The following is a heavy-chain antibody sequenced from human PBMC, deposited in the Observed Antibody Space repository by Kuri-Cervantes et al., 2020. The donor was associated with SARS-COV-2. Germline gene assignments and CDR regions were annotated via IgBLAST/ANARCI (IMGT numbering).Heavy chain of an antibody. CDR3: AKGSSTMFGMVTSFDY. Sequence: ASVKVSCKASGYTFTSYGISWVRQAPGQGLEWMGWISAYNGNTNYAQKLQGRVTMTTDTSTSTAYMELRSLRSDDTAVYYCAKGSSTMFGMVTSFDYWGQGTLVTVSS. V-gene: IGHV1-18*01. CDR2: ISAYNGNT. J-gene: IGHJ4*02. D-gene: IGHD3-3*01. CDR1: GYTFTSYG.